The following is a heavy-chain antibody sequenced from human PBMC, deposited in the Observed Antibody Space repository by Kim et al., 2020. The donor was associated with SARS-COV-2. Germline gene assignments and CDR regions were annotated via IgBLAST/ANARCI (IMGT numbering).Heavy chain of an antibody. J-gene: IGHJ4*02. CDR1: GFTFGSYA. CDR2: ISASGDAT. Sequence: GGSLRLSCAAAGFTFGSYAMSWVRQAPGKGLEWVSGISASGDATYYADSVKGRVTISRDNSKNTLCLQMNNLRADDTAVYYCAKAWQFAGTYYLDYWGQGTLVTVSS. CDR3: AKAWQFAGTYYLDY. D-gene: IGHD1-26*01. V-gene: IGHV3-23*01.